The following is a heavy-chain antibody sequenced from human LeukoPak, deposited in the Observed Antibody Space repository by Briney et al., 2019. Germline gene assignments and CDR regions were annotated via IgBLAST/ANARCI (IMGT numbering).Heavy chain of an antibody. D-gene: IGHD3-22*01. CDR1: GFTFSSYW. Sequence: GGSLRLSCAASGFTFSSYWMSWVRQAPGKGLEWVANIKQDGSEKYYVDSVKGRFTISRYNAKNSLYLQMNSLRAQDTAVHYCARDAMIVDDASDIWGQGTMVTVSS. CDR2: IKQDGSEK. V-gene: IGHV3-7*01. J-gene: IGHJ3*02. CDR3: ARDAMIVDDASDI.